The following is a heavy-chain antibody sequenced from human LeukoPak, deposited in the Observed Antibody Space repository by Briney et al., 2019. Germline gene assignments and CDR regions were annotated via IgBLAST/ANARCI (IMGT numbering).Heavy chain of an antibody. V-gene: IGHV3-20*01. Sequence: GGSLTLSWAASGLKFDDYGMSWVRHVPGRGLEWLSGVNWNGGSRIYAHSVKGRFTISRDNAKNSVYLQMNSLRSEDTAFYHCARDRCSSTSCYNTPNWFDRWGQGTLVTV. J-gene: IGHJ5*02. CDR3: ARDRCSSTSCYNTPNWFDR. CDR1: GLKFDDYG. D-gene: IGHD2-2*02. CDR2: VNWNGGSR.